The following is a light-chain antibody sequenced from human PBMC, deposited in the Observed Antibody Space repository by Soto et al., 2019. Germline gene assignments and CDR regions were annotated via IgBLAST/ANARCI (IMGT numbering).Light chain of an antibody. CDR3: QQYNSWPLT. CDR1: QSVSSN. CDR2: GVP. V-gene: IGKV3-15*01. Sequence: EIVMTQSPATLSVSPGERATLSCRASQSVSSNLAWYQQTPGQAPRLLMYGVPTRATGIPARFSVSGSGTEFTLTISTLQSEDVVVYYCQQYNSWPLTFGGGTKVEIK. J-gene: IGKJ4*01.